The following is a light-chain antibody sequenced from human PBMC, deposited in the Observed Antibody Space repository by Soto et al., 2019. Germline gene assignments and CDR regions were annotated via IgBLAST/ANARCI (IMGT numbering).Light chain of an antibody. CDR1: QSVSSSY. CDR2: GAS. CDR3: QQYQSLT. Sequence: IVFTQSPSILASSPFDRSTLSCRASQSVSSSYLAWYQHKPGQAPRLLIHGASSRVTGIPDRFSGSGSGTDFTLTITRLEPEDFAVYYCQQYQSLTFGGGTKV. V-gene: IGKV3-20*01. J-gene: IGKJ4*01.